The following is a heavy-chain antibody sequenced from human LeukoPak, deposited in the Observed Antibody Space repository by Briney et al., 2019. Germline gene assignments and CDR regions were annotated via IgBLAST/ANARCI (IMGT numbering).Heavy chain of an antibody. Sequence: PGGSLRLSCAASGFTFDNYGMSWVRQAPGKGLEWVSGINWNGGSTGYADSVKGRFTISRDNAKNSLFLHMTSLRVDDTALYYCARDRVVVATTTPPYWYFDLWGRGTLVTVSS. CDR3: ARDRVVVATTTPPYWYFDL. D-gene: IGHD2-15*01. CDR1: GFTFDNYG. CDR2: INWNGGST. V-gene: IGHV3-20*04. J-gene: IGHJ2*01.